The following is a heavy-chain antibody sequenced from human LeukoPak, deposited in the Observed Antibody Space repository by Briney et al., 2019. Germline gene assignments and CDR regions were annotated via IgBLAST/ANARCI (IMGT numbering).Heavy chain of an antibody. D-gene: IGHD2-15*01. Sequence: ASVKVSCTASGGTFSSYAISWVRQAPGQGLEWMGGIIPIFGTANYAQKFQGRVTITADESTSTAYMELSSLRSEDTAVYYCAGAEVSYCSGGSCYSTYYFDYWGQGTLVTVSS. CDR3: AGAEVSYCSGGSCYSTYYFDY. CDR2: IIPIFGTA. J-gene: IGHJ4*02. CDR1: GGTFSSYA. V-gene: IGHV1-69*13.